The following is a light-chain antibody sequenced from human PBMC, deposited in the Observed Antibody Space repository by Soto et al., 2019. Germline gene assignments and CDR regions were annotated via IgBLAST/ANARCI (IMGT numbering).Light chain of an antibody. Sequence: EIVMTQSPATLYVSPGERATLSCRASQSVNSNLAWYQQKPGQAPRLLIYGASTRAAGIPARFSGSGSGTEFSLTISSLQSQDFVVYYCQQYNNRPPDTFGQGTKLEIK. V-gene: IGKV3-15*01. J-gene: IGKJ2*01. CDR3: QQYNNRPPDT. CDR1: QSVNSN. CDR2: GAS.